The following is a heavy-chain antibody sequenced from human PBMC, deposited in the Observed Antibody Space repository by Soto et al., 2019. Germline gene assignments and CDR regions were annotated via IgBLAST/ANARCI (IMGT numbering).Heavy chain of an antibody. Sequence: EVQLVASGGGSVPPGGSLRLSCAVSGLTFSTDEMNWVRQAPGKGLEWLAYISYTSTTIKYADSVKGRFAVSRDNAKKSLSLQMNNLRVEDTAVYYCVREGGSLAFDSWGQGTLVTVSS. CDR1: GLTFSTDE. D-gene: IGHD1-1*01. J-gene: IGHJ4*02. V-gene: IGHV3-48*03. CDR3: VREGGSLAFDS. CDR2: ISYTSTTI.